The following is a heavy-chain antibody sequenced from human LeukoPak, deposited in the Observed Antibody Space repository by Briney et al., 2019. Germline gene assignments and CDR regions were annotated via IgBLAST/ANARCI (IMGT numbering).Heavy chain of an antibody. CDR2: IYYSGST. J-gene: IGHJ3*02. Sequence: SETLSLTCTVSGGSISSYYWSWIRQPPGKGLEWIGSIYYSGSTYYNPSLKSRVTISVDTSKNQFSLKLSSVTAADTAVYYCARALVGQQNLDDAFDIWGQGTMVTVSS. V-gene: IGHV4-59*12. D-gene: IGHD1-26*01. CDR3: ARALVGQQNLDDAFDI. CDR1: GGSISSYY.